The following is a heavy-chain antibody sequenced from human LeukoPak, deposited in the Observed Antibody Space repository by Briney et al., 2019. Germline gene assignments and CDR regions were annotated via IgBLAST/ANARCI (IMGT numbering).Heavy chain of an antibody. CDR3: ASQRVVRGVTCFDY. CDR1: GGSFSGYY. J-gene: IGHJ4*02. CDR2: INHSGST. D-gene: IGHD3-10*01. V-gene: IGHV4-34*01. Sequence: SETLSLTCAVYGGSFSGYYWSWLRQPPGKGLEWIGEINHSGSTNYNPSLKSRVTIPVDTSKNQFSLKLSSVTAADTAVYYCASQRVVRGVTCFDYWGQGTLVTVSS.